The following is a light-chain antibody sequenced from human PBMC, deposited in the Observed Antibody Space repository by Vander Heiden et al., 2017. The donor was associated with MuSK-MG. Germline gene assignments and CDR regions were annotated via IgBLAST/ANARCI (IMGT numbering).Light chain of an antibody. J-gene: IGKJ1*01. V-gene: IGKV1-5*01. CDR2: KAS. CDR3: QQYMPYCT. Sequence: DIKRTQSPSTQSASVGDSVTITCRASESIRRWLAWYQQKPGSVPKLLIYKASTFEEGVPSSFSGTQSGTLFTLTIRSLQPVDFSTYVCQQYMPYCTFGQGTRVENK. CDR1: ESIRRW.